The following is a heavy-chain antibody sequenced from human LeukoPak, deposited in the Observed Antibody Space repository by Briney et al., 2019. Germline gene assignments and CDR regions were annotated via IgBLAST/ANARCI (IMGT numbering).Heavy chain of an antibody. Sequence: SETLSLTCTVSGGSISSNYCSWIRQSPGKGLEWIAYMSYSGHSNSNPSLRSRVTTSVDTSKNQFSLKLRSVTAADTAVYYCARDRIDYGGNEAGFDYWGQGALVTVSS. CDR1: GGSISSNY. V-gene: IGHV4-59*12. CDR3: ARDRIDYGGNEAGFDY. J-gene: IGHJ4*02. CDR2: MSYSGHS. D-gene: IGHD4-23*01.